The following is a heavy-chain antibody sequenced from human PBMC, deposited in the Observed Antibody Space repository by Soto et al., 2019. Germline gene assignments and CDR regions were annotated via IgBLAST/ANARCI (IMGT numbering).Heavy chain of an antibody. CDR3: ASRQQQVALVDY. CDR1: AGYISSGFYF. V-gene: IGHV4-30-4*01. D-gene: IGHD5-12*01. Sequence: SETLSLTCTVSAGYISSGFYFWSWIRQPPGKGLEWLGHIYSSGTAYYNPSLKSRLTISVDASKNQFSLKLTSVTAADTAIYYCASRQQQVALVDYWGQGTLVTVSS. J-gene: IGHJ4*02. CDR2: IYSSGTA.